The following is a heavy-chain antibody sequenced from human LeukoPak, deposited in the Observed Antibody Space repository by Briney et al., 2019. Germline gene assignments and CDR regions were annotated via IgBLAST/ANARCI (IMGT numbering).Heavy chain of an antibody. V-gene: IGHV3-9*01. D-gene: IGHD4-11*01. Sequence: QPGGSLRLSCAASGFTFDDYAMHWVRQVPGKGLEWVSTISWDGHNVYYADSVKGRFTISRDNAKNSLFLQMSSLRAEDAALYYCAKDNLAATGIYSWFDAWGQGTLVTVSS. CDR2: ISWDGHNV. J-gene: IGHJ5*02. CDR3: AKDNLAATGIYSWFDA. CDR1: GFTFDDYA.